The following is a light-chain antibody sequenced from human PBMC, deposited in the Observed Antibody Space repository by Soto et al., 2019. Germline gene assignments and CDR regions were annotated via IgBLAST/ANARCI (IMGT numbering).Light chain of an antibody. CDR2: EVS. V-gene: IGLV2-14*01. J-gene: IGLJ2*01. CDR1: SSDIGGYNY. Sequence: QSVLTQPPSASGSPGQSVTISCTGTSSDIGGYNYVSWYQQHPGKAPQLMIYEVSKRPSGVSSRFSGSKSGNTASLTISGLQAEDEADYYCSSYINSITFVVFGGGTKLTVL. CDR3: SSYINSITFVV.